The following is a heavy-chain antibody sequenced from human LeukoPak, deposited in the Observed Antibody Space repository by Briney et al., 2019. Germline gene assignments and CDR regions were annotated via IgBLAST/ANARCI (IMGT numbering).Heavy chain of an antibody. CDR3: TRYYYPSGSYGELEY. CDR1: GFTVSSNY. CDR2: IKSKTDGGTT. Sequence: GGSLRLSCAASGFTVSSNYMSWVRQAPGKGLEWVGRIKSKTDGGTTDYAAPVKDRFSISRDDSKNTVYLQMNSLKTEDAALYYCTRYYYPSGSYGELEYWGQGSLVTVSS. D-gene: IGHD3-10*01. V-gene: IGHV3-15*01. J-gene: IGHJ4*02.